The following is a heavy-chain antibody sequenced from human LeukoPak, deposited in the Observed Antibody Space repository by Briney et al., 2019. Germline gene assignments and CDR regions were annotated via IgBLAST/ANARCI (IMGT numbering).Heavy chain of an antibody. D-gene: IGHD5-12*01. CDR3: ARQRYGGYEFDY. CDR2: IYYSGST. Sequence: SETLSLTCTVSGGSISSYYWSWIRQPPGKGLEWIGYIYYSGSTNYNPSLKSRVTISVDTSKNQFSLKLSSVTAADTAVYYCARQRYGGYEFDYWGRGTLVTVSS. CDR1: GGSISSYY. J-gene: IGHJ4*02. V-gene: IGHV4-59*08.